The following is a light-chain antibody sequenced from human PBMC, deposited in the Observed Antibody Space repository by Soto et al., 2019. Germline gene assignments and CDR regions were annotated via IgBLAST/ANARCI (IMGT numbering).Light chain of an antibody. J-gene: IGKJ5*01. CDR2: DAS. CDR1: QDVSNY. V-gene: IGKV1-33*01. Sequence: IQMTQSPSSLSASVGDGVTLTCQASQDVSNYLNWYQQKLGKAPKLLIYDASNLETGVPSRFSGSGSGTYFSFTISSLQPEDFATYYCQQYSNLITFGQGTRLEIK. CDR3: QQYSNLIT.